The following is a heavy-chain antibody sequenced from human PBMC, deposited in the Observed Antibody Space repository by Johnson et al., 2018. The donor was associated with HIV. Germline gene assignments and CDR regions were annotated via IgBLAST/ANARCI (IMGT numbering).Heavy chain of an antibody. Sequence: VQLVESGGGLVKPGGSLRLSCAASGFTFRDYYMSWIRQAPGKGLEWVSYVSSSGSSRYYADSVKGRFTISRDNSKNFLFLQMNTLRAEDTAIYYCASSFTANIWGQGTMVSVSS. CDR3: ASSFTANI. CDR1: GFTFRDYY. CDR2: VSSSGSSR. D-gene: IGHD5-18*01. V-gene: IGHV3-11*04. J-gene: IGHJ3*02.